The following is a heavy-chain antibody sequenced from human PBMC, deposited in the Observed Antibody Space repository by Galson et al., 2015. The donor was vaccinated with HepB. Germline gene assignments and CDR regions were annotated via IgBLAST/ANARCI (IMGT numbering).Heavy chain of an antibody. J-gene: IGHJ4*02. Sequence: SVKVSCKASGYTFTSYGISWVRQAPGQGLEWMGWISAYNGNTNYAQKLQGRVTMTTDTSTSTAYMELRSLRSDDTAVYYCARVESYDFWSGPGAVDYWGQGTLVTVSS. D-gene: IGHD3-3*01. CDR3: ARVESYDFWSGPGAVDY. CDR2: ISAYNGNT. CDR1: GYTFTSYG. V-gene: IGHV1-18*01.